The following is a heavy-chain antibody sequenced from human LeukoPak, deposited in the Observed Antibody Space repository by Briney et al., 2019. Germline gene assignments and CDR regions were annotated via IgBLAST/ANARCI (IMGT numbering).Heavy chain of an antibody. CDR2: ISGSGGST. J-gene: IGHJ5*02. CDR1: GFTFSSYA. CDR3: AKPPGDSSGYYGGQSWFDP. Sequence: GRSLRLSCAASGFTFSSYAMSWVRQAPGKGLEWVSAISGSGGSTYYADSVKGRFTISRDNSKNTLYLQMNSLRAEDTAVYYCAKPPGDSSGYYGGQSWFDPWGQGTLVTVSS. V-gene: IGHV3-23*01. D-gene: IGHD3-22*01.